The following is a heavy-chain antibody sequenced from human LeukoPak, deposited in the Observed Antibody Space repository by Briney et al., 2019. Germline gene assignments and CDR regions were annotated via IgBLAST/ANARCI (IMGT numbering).Heavy chain of an antibody. CDR1: GGSFSGYY. CDR2: INHSGST. Sequence: SETLSLTCTVYGGSFSGYYWSWIRQPPGKGLEWIGEINHSGSTNYNPSLKSRVTISVDTSKNQFSLKLSSVTAADTAVYYCARGVRAIYWGQGTLVTVSS. CDR3: ARGVRAIY. V-gene: IGHV4-34*01. D-gene: IGHD2-2*01. J-gene: IGHJ4*02.